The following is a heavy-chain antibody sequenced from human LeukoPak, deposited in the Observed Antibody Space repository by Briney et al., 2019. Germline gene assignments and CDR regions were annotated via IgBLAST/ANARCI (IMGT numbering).Heavy chain of an antibody. CDR3: TRARDYNSGSYPGF. CDR2: INHDGTDA. D-gene: IGHD3-10*01. Sequence: PGGSLRLSCAASGFALSSYWMHWVRQAPGKGLVWVSRINHDGTDAIYADSVKGRFTISRDDAKNTLYLQLNRLRAEDTAVYYCTRARDYNSGSYPGFWGRGTLVTVSS. J-gene: IGHJ4*02. V-gene: IGHV3-74*01. CDR1: GFALSSYW.